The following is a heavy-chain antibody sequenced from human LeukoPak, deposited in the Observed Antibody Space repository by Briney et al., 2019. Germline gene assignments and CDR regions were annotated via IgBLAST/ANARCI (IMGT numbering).Heavy chain of an antibody. D-gene: IGHD3-3*01. CDR2: IYYSGST. J-gene: IGHJ4*02. CDR3: ARDYYDDYYFDY. CDR1: GGSISSSSYY. Sequence: SETLSLTCTVSGGSISSSSYYWGWIRQPPGKGLEWIGSIYYSGSTYYNPSLKSRVTKSVDTSKNQFSLKLCSVTAADTAVYYCARDYYDDYYFDYWGQGTLVTVSS. V-gene: IGHV4-39*07.